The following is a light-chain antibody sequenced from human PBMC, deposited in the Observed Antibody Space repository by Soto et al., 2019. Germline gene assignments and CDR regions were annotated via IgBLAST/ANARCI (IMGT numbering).Light chain of an antibody. Sequence: QSALPQPPSGSGSPGQSVTISCTGTSSDVGGYDHVSWYQQHPGKAPKLMIYEVTKRPSGFPNRFSGSKSGNTASLTISGLQAEDEADYYCCSYAGSNTHVFGTGTKVTVL. CDR3: CSYAGSNTHV. CDR2: EVT. CDR1: SSDVGGYDH. V-gene: IGLV2-8*01. J-gene: IGLJ1*01.